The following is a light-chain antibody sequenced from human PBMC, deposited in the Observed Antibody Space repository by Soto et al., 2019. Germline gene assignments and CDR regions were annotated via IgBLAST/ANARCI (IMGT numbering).Light chain of an antibody. J-gene: IGLJ1*01. V-gene: IGLV2-23*02. Sequence: QPVLTQPASVSGSPGQSITISCTGTSSDVGSYNLVSWFQQHPGKAPKLFIYEVNRRPSGVSDRLSGSKSANTASLTISGLQAEDEADYYCFSYAGAGTFVFGTGTKVTVL. CDR2: EVN. CDR1: SSDVGSYNL. CDR3: FSYAGAGTFV.